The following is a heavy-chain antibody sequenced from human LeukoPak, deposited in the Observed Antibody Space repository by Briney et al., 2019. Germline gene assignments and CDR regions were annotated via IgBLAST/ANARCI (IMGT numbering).Heavy chain of an antibody. CDR3: ASGLARYYYDSSGYYWFLGDWFDP. CDR2: INHSGST. V-gene: IGHV4-34*01. J-gene: IGHJ5*02. D-gene: IGHD3-22*01. CDR1: GGSFSGYY. Sequence: SETLSLTCAVYGGSFSGYYWSWIRQPPGKGLEWIGEINHSGSTNYNPSLKSRVTISVDTSKNQFSLKLSSVTAADTAVYYCASGLARYYYDSSGYYWFLGDWFDPWGQGTLVTVSS.